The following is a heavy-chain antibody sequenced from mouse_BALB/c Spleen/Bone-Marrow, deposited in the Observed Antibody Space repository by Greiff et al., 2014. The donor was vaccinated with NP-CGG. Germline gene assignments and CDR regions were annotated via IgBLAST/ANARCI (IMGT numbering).Heavy chain of an antibody. CDR1: GYSFTSYT. CDR3: ARGWDYEGYFDY. D-gene: IGHD2-4*01. Sequence: QVQLKASGAELARPGASVKMSCKASGYSFTSYTMHRGKQRPGQGLEWIGYINPSSGYTNYNQKFKDKATLTADKSSSTAYMQLSSLTSEDSAVYYCARGWDYEGYFDYWGQGTTLTVSS. J-gene: IGHJ2*01. V-gene: IGHV1-4*01. CDR2: INPSSGYT.